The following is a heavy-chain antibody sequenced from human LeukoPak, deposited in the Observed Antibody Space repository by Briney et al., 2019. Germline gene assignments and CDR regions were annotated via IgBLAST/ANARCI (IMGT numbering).Heavy chain of an antibody. CDR3: ARGGITMVRGVPEFDAFDI. V-gene: IGHV1-69*13. CDR1: GGTFSSYA. Sequence: ASVKVSCKASGGTFSSYAISWVRQAPGQGLEWMGGIIPIFGTANYAQKFQGRVTITADESASTAYMELSSLRSEDTAVYYCARGGITMVRGVPEFDAFDIWGQGTMVTVSS. D-gene: IGHD3-10*01. CDR2: IIPIFGTA. J-gene: IGHJ3*02.